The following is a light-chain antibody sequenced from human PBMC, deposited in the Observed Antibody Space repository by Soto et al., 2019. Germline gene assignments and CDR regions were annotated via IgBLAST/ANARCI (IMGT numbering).Light chain of an antibody. CDR3: HQHVIPPRT. V-gene: IGKV3-20*01. J-gene: IGKJ1*01. CDR2: GAS. Sequence: EIVLTQSPGTLYLSPGERATLSCRASQSVSSKYLGWYQQKPGQAPRLLIYGASNRATGIPDRYSGSGFGTDFTPTILSLETEEFAVDYCHQHVIPPRTFGQGTKVEIK. CDR1: QSVSSKY.